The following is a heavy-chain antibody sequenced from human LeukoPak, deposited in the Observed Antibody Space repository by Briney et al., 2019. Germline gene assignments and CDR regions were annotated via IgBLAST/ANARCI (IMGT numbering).Heavy chain of an antibody. V-gene: IGHV3-21*04. D-gene: IGHD1-26*01. CDR1: GFTFSNYN. CDR3: AKVASGSYYNWPFDY. Sequence: PGGSLRLSCAASGFTFSNYNMNWVRHAPGKGLEWVSSITSSSSYIYYADSVKGRFTISRDNAKNSLYLQMNSLRAEDTAVYYCAKVASGSYYNWPFDYWGQGTLVTVSS. J-gene: IGHJ4*02. CDR2: ITSSSSYI.